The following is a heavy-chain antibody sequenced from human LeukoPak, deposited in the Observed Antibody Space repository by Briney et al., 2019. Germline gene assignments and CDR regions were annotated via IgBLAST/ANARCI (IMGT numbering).Heavy chain of an antibody. CDR3: ARDCFGRGYSYCPAVDAFDI. CDR2: ISSSSSYI. J-gene: IGHJ3*02. V-gene: IGHV3-21*01. Sequence: PGGCLRLSCAASGFTFSSYSMNWVRQAPGKGLEWVSSISSSSSYIYYADSVKGRFTISRDNAKNSLYLQMNSLRAEDTAVYYCARDCFGRGYSYCPAVDAFDIWGQGTMVTVSS. CDR1: GFTFSSYS. D-gene: IGHD5-18*01.